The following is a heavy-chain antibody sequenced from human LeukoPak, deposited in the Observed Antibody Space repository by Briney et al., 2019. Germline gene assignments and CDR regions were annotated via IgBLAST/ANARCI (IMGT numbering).Heavy chain of an antibody. CDR1: GGSFSGYY. D-gene: IGHD4-17*01. Sequence: SETLSLTCAVYGGSFSGYYWSWIRQPPGKGLEWIGEINHSGSTNYNPSLKSRVTISVDTSKKQFSLKLSSVTAADTAVYYCARDSGYGDSPDYWGQGTLVTVSS. CDR3: ARDSGYGDSPDY. J-gene: IGHJ4*02. V-gene: IGHV4-34*01. CDR2: INHSGST.